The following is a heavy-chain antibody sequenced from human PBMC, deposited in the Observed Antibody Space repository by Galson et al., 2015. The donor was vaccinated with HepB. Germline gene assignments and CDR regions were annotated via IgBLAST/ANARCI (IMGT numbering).Heavy chain of an antibody. CDR3: ARGTPWGTYGMDV. V-gene: IGHV1-2*04. CDR2: INPNSGGT. CDR1: GYTFTGYY. Sequence: SVKVSCKASGYTFTGYYMHWVRQAPGQGLEWMGWINPNSGGTNYAQKFQGWVTMTRDTSISTAYMELSRLRSDDTAVYYCARGTPWGTYGMDVWGQGTTVTVSS. J-gene: IGHJ6*02. D-gene: IGHD1-1*01.